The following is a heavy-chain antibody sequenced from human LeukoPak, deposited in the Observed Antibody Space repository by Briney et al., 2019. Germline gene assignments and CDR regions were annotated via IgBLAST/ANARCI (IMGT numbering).Heavy chain of an antibody. J-gene: IGHJ4*02. Sequence: GGYLRRYGVAAGFTFSSYTMSWVGQAPGIGLEWVSVVSGGGGDTYDTDSVKGRFTISRDNSRNTLYLQMNSLRAEDTAVYYCAKDTYYGSGTLYDGYFDYWGQGALVTVSS. CDR2: VSGGGGDT. CDR3: AKDTYYGSGTLYDGYFDY. V-gene: IGHV3-23*01. CDR1: GFTFSSYT. D-gene: IGHD3-10*01.